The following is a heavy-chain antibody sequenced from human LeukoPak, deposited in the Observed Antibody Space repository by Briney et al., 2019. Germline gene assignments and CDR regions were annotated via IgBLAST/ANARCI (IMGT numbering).Heavy chain of an antibody. Sequence: ASVKVSCKASGYTFTSYDINWVRQATGQGLEWMGWMNPNSGNIGYAQKFQGRVTMTRNTSISTAYMELSSLRSEDTAVYYCAVDFWSGYSNWFDPWGQGTLVTVSS. CDR3: AVDFWSGYSNWFDP. CDR1: GYTFTSYD. D-gene: IGHD3-3*01. V-gene: IGHV1-8*01. CDR2: MNPNSGNI. J-gene: IGHJ5*02.